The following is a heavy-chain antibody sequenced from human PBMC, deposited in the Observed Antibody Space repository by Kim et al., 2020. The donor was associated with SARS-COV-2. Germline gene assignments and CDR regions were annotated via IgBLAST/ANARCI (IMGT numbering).Heavy chain of an antibody. CDR2: ITAGGGST. CDR3: AKGRVSNYGMDV. Sequence: GGSLRLSCAASGFTFSSYAMYWVRQAPGKGLECISTITAGGGSTYYADSVKGRFTISRDNSKDTLYLQLNSLRAEDTAVYYCAKGRVSNYGMDVWGQGTTVTVSS. V-gene: IGHV3-23*01. J-gene: IGHJ6*02. CDR1: GFTFSSYA. D-gene: IGHD4-4*01.